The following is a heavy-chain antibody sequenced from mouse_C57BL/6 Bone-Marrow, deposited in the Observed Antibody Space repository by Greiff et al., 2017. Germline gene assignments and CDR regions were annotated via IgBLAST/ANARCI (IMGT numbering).Heavy chain of an antibody. Sequence: EVKVEESGGGLVQPKGSLKLSCAASGFSFNTYAMNWVRQAPGKGLEWVARIRSKSNNYATYYADSVKDRFTISRDDSESMLYLQMNNLKTEDTAMYYCGRQGYYYAMDYWGQGTSVTVSS. J-gene: IGHJ4*01. CDR2: IRSKSNNYAT. CDR3: GRQGYYYAMDY. V-gene: IGHV10-1*01. CDR1: GFSFNTYA.